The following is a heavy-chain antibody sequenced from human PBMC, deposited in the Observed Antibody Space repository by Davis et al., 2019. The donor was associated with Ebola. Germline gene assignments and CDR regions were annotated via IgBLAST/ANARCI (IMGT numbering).Heavy chain of an antibody. CDR2: ISYDGSNK. CDR1: GFTFSSYA. J-gene: IGHJ4*02. V-gene: IGHV3-30*04. Sequence: GGSLRLSCAASGFTFSSYAMHWVRQAPGKGLEWVAVISYDGSNKYYADSVKGRFTISRDNSKNTLYLQMNSLRAEDTAVYYCARDRDVTSDWYLDCWGQGTLVTVST. CDR3: ARDRDVTSDWYLDC. D-gene: IGHD6-19*01.